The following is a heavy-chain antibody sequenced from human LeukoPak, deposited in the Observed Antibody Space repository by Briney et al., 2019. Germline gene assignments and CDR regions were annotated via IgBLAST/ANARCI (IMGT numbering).Heavy chain of an antibody. D-gene: IGHD5-12*01. Sequence: GGSLRLSCVPSGITFSNSALSWVRQARGKGLEWVSTITRSGDQTHYADSVKGRFTISRDNSKNTVYVQITSERVGDTSVYFCARPALDDMVGDIGADYWGQGTLAAVSS. CDR2: ITRSGDQT. CDR1: GITFSNSA. J-gene: IGHJ4*02. CDR3: ARPALDDMVGDIGADY. V-gene: IGHV3-23*01.